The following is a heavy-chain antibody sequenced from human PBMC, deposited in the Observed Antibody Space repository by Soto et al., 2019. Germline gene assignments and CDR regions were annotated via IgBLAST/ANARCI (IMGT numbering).Heavy chain of an antibody. J-gene: IGHJ6*03. V-gene: IGHV3-23*01. Sequence: RDSCGVAGVTCSGFAMRRVSKNTGKGLEWVSAISGSGGSTYYADSVKGRFTISRDNSKNTLYLQMNSLRAEDTAVYYCSKAYDYISYYYYYMAVWGKGTTVTVSS. CDR1: GVTCSGFA. CDR3: SKAYDYISYYYYYMAV. CDR2: ISGSGGST. D-gene: IGHD3-16*01.